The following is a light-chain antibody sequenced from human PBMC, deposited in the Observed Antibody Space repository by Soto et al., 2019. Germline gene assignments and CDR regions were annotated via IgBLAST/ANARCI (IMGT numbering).Light chain of an antibody. CDR3: QQYYRTPPP. Sequence: DIVMTQSPDSLAVSLGERATINCKSSQSVLYSSNNKNYLAWYQQKPGQPPKLLIYWASTRVSGVPDRFSGSGSGTDFTLTISSLQAEDVAVYYCQQYYRTPPPFGGGTKVEIK. CDR2: WAS. J-gene: IGKJ4*02. CDR1: QSVLYSSNNKNY. V-gene: IGKV4-1*01.